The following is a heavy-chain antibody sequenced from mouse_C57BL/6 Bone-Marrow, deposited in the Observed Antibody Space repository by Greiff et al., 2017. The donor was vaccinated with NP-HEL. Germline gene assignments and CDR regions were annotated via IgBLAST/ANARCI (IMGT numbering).Heavy chain of an antibody. CDR1: GYAFSSYW. CDR3: ARRGGYGNFGGFAY. D-gene: IGHD2-1*01. V-gene: IGHV1-80*01. CDR2: IYPGDGDT. J-gene: IGHJ3*01. Sequence: VQLQQSGAELVKPGASVKISCKASGYAFSSYWMNWVKQRPGKGLEWIGQIYPGDGDTNYNGKFKGKATLTADKSSSTAYMQLSSLTSEDSAVYFCARRGGYGNFGGFAYWGQGTLVTVSA.